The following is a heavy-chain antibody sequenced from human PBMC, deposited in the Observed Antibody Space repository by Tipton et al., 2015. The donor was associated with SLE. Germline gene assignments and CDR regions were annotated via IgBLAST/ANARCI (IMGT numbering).Heavy chain of an antibody. CDR1: GFTVSSTW. V-gene: IGHV3-7*03. J-gene: IGHJ4*02. CDR2: IKQGGSKK. Sequence: SLRLSCAASGFTVSSTWMSWVRQAPGKGLEGVANIKQGGSKKYYVDAVKGRFTISRDNAKNSLNLQMNSLRAEDTVVYYCARVYRSRGYWGQGTLVTVSS. CDR3: ARVYRSRGY. D-gene: IGHD6-19*01.